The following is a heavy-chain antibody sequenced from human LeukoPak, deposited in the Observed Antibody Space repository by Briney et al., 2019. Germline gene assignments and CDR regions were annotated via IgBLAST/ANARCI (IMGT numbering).Heavy chain of an antibody. J-gene: IGHJ3*02. D-gene: IGHD3-3*01. V-gene: IGHV3-21*01. CDR3: ARGNYDFWSGNHAFDI. Sequence: GGSLRLSCAASGFTFSSYSMNWVRQAPGKGLEWVSSISSSSSYIYYADSVKGRFTISRDNAKNSLYLQVNSLRAEDTAVYYCARGNYDFWSGNHAFDIWGQGTMVTVSS. CDR1: GFTFSSYS. CDR2: ISSSSSYI.